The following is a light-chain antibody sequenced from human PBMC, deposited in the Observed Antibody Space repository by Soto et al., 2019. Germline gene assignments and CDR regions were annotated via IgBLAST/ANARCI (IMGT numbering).Light chain of an antibody. J-gene: IGKJ1*01. CDR1: ESVSRN. CDR2: DAS. V-gene: IGKV3D-15*01. Sequence: EVVMTHSPATLSVSPCERATLSFSASESVSRNLAWYQQKPGQAPRLLIYDASNRATGIPARFSGSGYGTDFTLTISRLEPEDFAVYFCQQYVTAPRTFGQGTKVDI. CDR3: QQYVTAPRT.